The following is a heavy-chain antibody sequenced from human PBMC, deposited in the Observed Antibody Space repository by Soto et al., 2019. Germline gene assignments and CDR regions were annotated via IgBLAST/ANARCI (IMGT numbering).Heavy chain of an antibody. V-gene: IGHV3-21*06. D-gene: IGHD2-15*01. Sequence: EVHLVESGGGLVKPGGSLRLSCAVSGFTFSSCTMNWVRQAPGKGLEWVSSISPSSGHIYYADSVKGRFTISRDNAKNSLLRQTHSLRGEDTAVSYCSGCSGGACPTNYGVGVWGQGPTVTVSS. CDR2: ISPSSGHI. CDR3: SGCSGGACPTNYGVGV. CDR1: GFTFSSCT. J-gene: IGHJ6*02.